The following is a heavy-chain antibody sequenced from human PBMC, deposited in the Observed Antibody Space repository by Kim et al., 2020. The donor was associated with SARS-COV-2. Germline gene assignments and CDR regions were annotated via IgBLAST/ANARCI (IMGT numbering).Heavy chain of an antibody. CDR2: ISSSSLYT. CDR3: ARMDSGYEVDAFDV. Sequence: GGSLRLSCAASGFTFSDYYMSWIRQAPGKGLEWVSYISSSSLYTSYADSVKGRFTISRVNARNSVSLQMNSLKAEDTAVYFCARMDSGYEVDAFDVWGQGTMVTVSS. D-gene: IGHD5-12*01. CDR1: GFTFSDYY. J-gene: IGHJ3*01. V-gene: IGHV3-11*06.